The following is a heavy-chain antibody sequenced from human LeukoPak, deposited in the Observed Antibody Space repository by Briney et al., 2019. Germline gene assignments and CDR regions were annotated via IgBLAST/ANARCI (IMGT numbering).Heavy chain of an antibody. D-gene: IGHD1-26*01. CDR3: ARSRAFNSGAFDP. CDR2: IYNGVNT. V-gene: IGHV4-61*01. J-gene: IGHJ5*02. Sequence: SETLSLTCTVSGASVSSASYWTWIRQPPGKGVEWIAHIYNGVNTNYNPSLKSQVTISVDTSKNQFSLRLNSVTAADTAVYYCARSRAFNSGAFDPWGQGILVTVSS. CDR1: GASVSSASY.